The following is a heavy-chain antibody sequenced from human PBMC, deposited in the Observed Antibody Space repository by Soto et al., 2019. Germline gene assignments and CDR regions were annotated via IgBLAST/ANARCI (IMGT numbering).Heavy chain of an antibody. J-gene: IGHJ4*02. Sequence: QVQLVESGGGVVQPGTSLRLSCAASGFTFTAFAVHWVRQAPGKGLEWVGVISYDGRQSRYADSVKGRLTLSRDDSKNKVFLQINSLKTEDTAIYYCEKDRYFASYYFDYWGQGTRVTVSS. V-gene: IGHV3-30*04. CDR2: ISYDGRQS. D-gene: IGHD3-9*01. CDR3: EKDRYFASYYFDY. CDR1: GFTFTAFA.